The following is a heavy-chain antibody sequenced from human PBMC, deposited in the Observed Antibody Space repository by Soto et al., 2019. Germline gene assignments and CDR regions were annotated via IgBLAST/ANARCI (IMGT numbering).Heavy chain of an antibody. D-gene: IGHD3-3*01. CDR2: IHYSGSP. CDR3: AGVMSVDFWSGHPSYYDYGLDV. CDR1: GGSISSGNFY. J-gene: IGHJ6*02. V-gene: IGHV4-30-4*01. Sequence: QVQLQESGPGLVKPSQTLSLTCTVSGGSISSGNFYWSWIRQPPVKGLEWMGFIHYSGSPSYNPSLQSRVNFSVDTSKNQFSLKRISVPAADTAVYFCAGVMSVDFWSGHPSYYDYGLDVRRQGNTVTVSS.